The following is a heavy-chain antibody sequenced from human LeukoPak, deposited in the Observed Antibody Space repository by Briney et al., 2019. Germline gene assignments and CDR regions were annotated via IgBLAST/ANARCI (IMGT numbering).Heavy chain of an antibody. CDR1: GFTFSNYW. CDR3: AKWGPYDILTGRIN. CDR2: IKPDESEK. Sequence: GGSLRLSCAASGFTFSNYWMTWVRQAPGKGLEWVPNIKPDESEKYYVGSVKGRFTISRDNARNSLYLQMNSLRVEDTAVYYCAKWGPYDILTGRINWGQGTLVTVSS. D-gene: IGHD3-9*01. J-gene: IGHJ4*02. V-gene: IGHV3-7*03.